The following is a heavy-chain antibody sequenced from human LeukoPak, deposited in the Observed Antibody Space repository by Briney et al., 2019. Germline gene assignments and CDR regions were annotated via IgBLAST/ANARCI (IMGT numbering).Heavy chain of an antibody. V-gene: IGHV4-34*01. J-gene: IGHJ5*02. CDR3: ARVINTGWRQNDR. Sequence: PSETLSLTCAVYGGSFSGYYWSWIRQPPGKGLEWIGEINHSGSTNYNPSLQSRVTMSVDKSKNQLSLQLTSVTAADTAVYYCARVINTGWRQNDRWGQGTLVTVPS. D-gene: IGHD6-19*01. CDR2: INHSGST. CDR1: GGSFSGYY.